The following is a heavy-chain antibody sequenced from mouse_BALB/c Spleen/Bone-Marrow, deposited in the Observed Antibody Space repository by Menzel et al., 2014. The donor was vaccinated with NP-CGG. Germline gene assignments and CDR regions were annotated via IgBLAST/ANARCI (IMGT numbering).Heavy chain of an antibody. CDR1: GYTFTSYW. V-gene: IGHV1S81*02. Sequence: QVQLKQSGAELVKPGASVKLSCKASGYTFTSYWMHWVKQRPGQGLEWIGEINPSNGRTNYNEKFKNKATLTVDKSSSTAYMQLSSLTSEDSAVYYCARTYFDYWGQGTTLTVSS. CDR2: INPSNGRT. J-gene: IGHJ2*01. CDR3: ARTYFDY.